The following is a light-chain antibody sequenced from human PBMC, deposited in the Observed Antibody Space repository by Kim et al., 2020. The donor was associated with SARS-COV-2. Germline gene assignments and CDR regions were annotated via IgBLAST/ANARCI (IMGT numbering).Light chain of an antibody. V-gene: IGLV2-14*04. CDR3: SSYTSSSTPV. CDR1: RSDVGGYNY. CDR2: DVS. Sequence: GQSITISCTGTRSDVGGYNYVSWYQPHPGKAPKLMIYDVSKRPSGVSNRFSGSKSGNTASLTISGLQAEDEADYYCSSYTSSSTPVFGGGTKLTVL. J-gene: IGLJ2*01.